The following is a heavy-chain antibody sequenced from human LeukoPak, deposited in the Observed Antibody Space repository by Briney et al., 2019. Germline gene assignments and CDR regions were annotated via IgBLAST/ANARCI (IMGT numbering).Heavy chain of an antibody. CDR3: ASQDLTDWDALSDRYFDL. J-gene: IGHJ2*01. CDR2: IYYSGST. CDR1: GGSISSYY. Sequence: PSETLSLTCTVSGGSISSYYWSWIRQPPGKGLEWIGYIYYSGSTNYNPSLKSRVTISVDTSKNQFSLKLSSVTAADTAVYYCASQDLTDWDALSDRYFDLWGRGTLVTVSS. D-gene: IGHD3/OR15-3a*01. V-gene: IGHV4-59*01.